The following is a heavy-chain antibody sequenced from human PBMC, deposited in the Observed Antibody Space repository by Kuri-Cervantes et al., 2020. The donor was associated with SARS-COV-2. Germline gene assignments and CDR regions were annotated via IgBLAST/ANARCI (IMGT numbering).Heavy chain of an antibody. CDR1: GYSITSKNW. V-gene: IGHV4-28*01. D-gene: IGHD3-22*01. Sequence: SQTLSLTCAVSGYSITSKNWWGWIRQPPGKGLEWIGCVYHSGSTNYNPSLKSRVIMSADTSKNQFSLKLNSVTAVDTAVYYCACLSSGYNDVFDFWGQGMLVTVSS. CDR2: VYHSGST. CDR3: ACLSSGYNDVFDF. J-gene: IGHJ4*02.